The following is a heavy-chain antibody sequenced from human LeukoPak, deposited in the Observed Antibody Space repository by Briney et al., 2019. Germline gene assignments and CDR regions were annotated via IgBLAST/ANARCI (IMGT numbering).Heavy chain of an antibody. D-gene: IGHD4-17*01. V-gene: IGHV1-8*01. J-gene: IGHJ6*02. CDR3: ARLHHDYGDYGISNYYYGMDV. CDR1: GYTFTSYD. Sequence: ASVKVSCTASGYTFTSYDINWVRQATGQGLEWMGWMNPNSGNTGYAQKFQGRVTMTRNTSISTAYMELSSLRSEDTAVYYCARLHHDYGDYGISNYYYGMDVWGQGTTVTVSS. CDR2: MNPNSGNT.